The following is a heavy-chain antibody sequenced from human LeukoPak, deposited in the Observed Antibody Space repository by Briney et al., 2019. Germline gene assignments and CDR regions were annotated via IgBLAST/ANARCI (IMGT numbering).Heavy chain of an antibody. D-gene: IGHD3-3*01. J-gene: IGHJ4*02. Sequence: PGGSLRLSCAASGFTFSSSAMSSVRQAPGKGLGWVSAISGIGGSTYYADSVKGRFTISRDNTKNTLYLQMNSLRAEDTAVYYCAKGPTIFGVVIIRSPYYFDYWGQGTLVTVSS. CDR1: GFTFSSSA. CDR3: AKGPTIFGVVIIRSPYYFDY. CDR2: ISGIGGST. V-gene: IGHV3-23*01.